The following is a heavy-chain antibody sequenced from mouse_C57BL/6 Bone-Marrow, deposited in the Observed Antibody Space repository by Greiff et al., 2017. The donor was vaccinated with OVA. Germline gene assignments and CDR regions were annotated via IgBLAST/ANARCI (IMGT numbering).Heavy chain of an antibody. CDR3: ARGVSAWFAY. J-gene: IGHJ3*01. Sequence: QVERQQPGAELVTPGASVKLSCKASGYTFTSYWMHWVKQRPGQGLEWIGMIPPNSGSTNYNEKFERKATLTVAKSSSTAYMQLSIMTSEDSAVYCCARGVSAWFAYWGQGTLVTVSA. CDR2: IPPNSGST. V-gene: IGHV1-64*01. CDR1: GYTFTSYW.